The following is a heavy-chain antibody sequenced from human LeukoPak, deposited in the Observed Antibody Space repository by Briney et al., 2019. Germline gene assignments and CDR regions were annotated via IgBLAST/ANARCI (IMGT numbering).Heavy chain of an antibody. CDR2: IYYSGST. J-gene: IGHJ4*02. Sequence: SETLSLTCTVSGGSISSYYWSWIRQPPGKGLECIGYIYYSGSTNYNPSLKSRVTISADTSKNQFSLKLSSVTAADTAVYYCAREGERDYYDTSGYPFDYWGQGTLVTVSS. V-gene: IGHV4-59*01. D-gene: IGHD3-22*01. CDR3: AREGERDYYDTSGYPFDY. CDR1: GGSISSYY.